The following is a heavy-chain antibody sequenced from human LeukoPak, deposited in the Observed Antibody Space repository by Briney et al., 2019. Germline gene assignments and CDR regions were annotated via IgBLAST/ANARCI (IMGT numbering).Heavy chain of an antibody. V-gene: IGHV4-39*07. CDR2: IYYSGST. Sequence: SETLSLTCTVSGGSISSSSYYWGWIRQPPGKGLEWIGNIYYSGSTYYNPSLKSRVTISVDTSKNQFSLKLSSVTAADTAVYYCARRPIWFGARLDYWGQGTLVTVSS. CDR3: ARRPIWFGARLDY. CDR1: GGSISSSSYY. J-gene: IGHJ4*02. D-gene: IGHD3-10*01.